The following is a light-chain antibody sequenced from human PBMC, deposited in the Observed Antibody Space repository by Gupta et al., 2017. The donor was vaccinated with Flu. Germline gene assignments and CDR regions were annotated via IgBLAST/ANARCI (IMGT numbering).Light chain of an antibody. V-gene: IGKV1-39*01. CDR3: QQTYRMQYS. J-gene: IGKJ2*03. Sequence: ASVGDKITITCRASQYTRRDLNWYQQKPGQAPNLLIYAASNLQSGVPSRFSGSGSGTDFTLTINSVQPEDSATYYCQQTYRMQYSFGQGTKLE. CDR1: QYTRRD. CDR2: AAS.